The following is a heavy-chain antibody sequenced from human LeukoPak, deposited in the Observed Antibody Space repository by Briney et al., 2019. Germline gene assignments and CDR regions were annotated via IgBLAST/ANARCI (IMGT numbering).Heavy chain of an antibody. CDR1: GFTVSSNY. D-gene: IGHD3-22*01. CDR2: IYSGGST. V-gene: IGHV3-66*02. Sequence: GGSLRLSCAASGFTVSSNYTSWVRQAPGKGLEWVSVIYSGGSTYYADSVKGRFTISRDNSKNTLYLQMNSLRAEDTAVYYCAREVSSSGYYTIDYYFDYWGQGTLVTVSS. CDR3: AREVSSSGYYTIDYYFDY. J-gene: IGHJ4*02.